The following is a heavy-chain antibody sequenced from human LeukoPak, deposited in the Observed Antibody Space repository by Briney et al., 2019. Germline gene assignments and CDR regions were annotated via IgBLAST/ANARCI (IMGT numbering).Heavy chain of an antibody. CDR3: VRDYAVG. V-gene: IGHV3-33*01. J-gene: IGHJ4*02. CDR2: IWSDGVNK. CDR1: GFTFTDYG. D-gene: IGHD3-16*01. Sequence: PGRSLRLSCAASGFTFTDYGMHWGRQAPGKGLEWVAGIWSDGVNKYSADSVRGRFTISRDNSKNTLYLDMNSLRAEDTAVYYCVRDYAVGWGQGTLVTVSS.